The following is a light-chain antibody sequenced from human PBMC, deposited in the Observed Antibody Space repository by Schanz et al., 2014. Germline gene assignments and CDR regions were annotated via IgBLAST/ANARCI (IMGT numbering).Light chain of an antibody. CDR1: QDISNY. Sequence: DIQMTQSPSSLSASVGDRVTITCQARQDISNYLNWYQQKPGKAPKLLIYDASNLETGVPSRFSGSGSGTEFTLTISSLQPDDFATYYCQQYDSYSRTFGQGTKVEIK. CDR2: DAS. CDR3: QQYDSYSRT. V-gene: IGKV1-33*01. J-gene: IGKJ1*01.